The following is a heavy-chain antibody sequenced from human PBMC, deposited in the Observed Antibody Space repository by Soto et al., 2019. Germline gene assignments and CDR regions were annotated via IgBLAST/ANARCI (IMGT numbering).Heavy chain of an antibody. CDR1: GASISSGGSY. CDR2: IFYSGSF. V-gene: IGHV4-31*03. D-gene: IGHD3-3*01. J-gene: IGHJ4*02. CDR3: ARAPEPXPIFGVVRPYXFDY. Sequence: SETLSLTCTVSGASISSGGSYWSWIRQRPGKGLEWIGYIFYSGSFYYTPSLKGRVMISPEPSKNQSSLRLTSVTPADTAVYYCARAPEPXPIFGVVRPYXFDYWGQGTLVTVSS.